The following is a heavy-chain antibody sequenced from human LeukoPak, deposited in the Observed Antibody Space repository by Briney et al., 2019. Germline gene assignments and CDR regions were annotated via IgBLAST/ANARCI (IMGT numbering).Heavy chain of an antibody. J-gene: IGHJ6*03. D-gene: IGHD1-26*01. CDR1: GYTFTSYD. CDR2: MNPNSGNT. V-gene: IGHV1-8*01. CDR3: ARGRKSGRGATLSPNYYYMDV. Sequence: ASVKVSCKASGYTFTSYDINWVRQATGQRLEWMGWMNPNSGNTGYAQKFQGRVTMTRNTSISTAYMELSSLRSEDTAVYYCARGRKSGRGATLSPNYYYMDVWGKGTTVTVSS.